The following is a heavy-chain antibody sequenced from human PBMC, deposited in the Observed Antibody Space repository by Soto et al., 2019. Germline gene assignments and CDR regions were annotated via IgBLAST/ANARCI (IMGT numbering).Heavy chain of an antibody. CDR2: IYYSGST. CDR3: ARRYGLSAFDI. Sequence: SETLSLTSTVSGGSISSYYWSWIRQPPGKGLEWIGDIYYSGSTNYNPSLKSRVTISVDTSKNQFSLKLSSVTAADTAVYFCARRYGLSAFDIWGQGTMVTVSS. V-gene: IGHV4-59*08. D-gene: IGHD3-10*01. J-gene: IGHJ3*02. CDR1: GGSISSYY.